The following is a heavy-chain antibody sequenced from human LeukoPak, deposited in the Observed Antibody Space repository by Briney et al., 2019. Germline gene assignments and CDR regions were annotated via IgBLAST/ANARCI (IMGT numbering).Heavy chain of an antibody. D-gene: IGHD3-22*01. J-gene: IGHJ4*02. CDR2: ISYDGSNK. CDR3: ARAPDSSGYYFDY. CDR1: GFTFSSYA. Sequence: PGGSLRLSCAASGFTFSSYAMHWVRQAPGKGPEWVAVISYDGSNKYYADSVKGRFTISRDNSKNTLYLQMNSLRAEDTAVYYCARAPDSSGYYFDYWGQGTLVTVSS. V-gene: IGHV3-30*04.